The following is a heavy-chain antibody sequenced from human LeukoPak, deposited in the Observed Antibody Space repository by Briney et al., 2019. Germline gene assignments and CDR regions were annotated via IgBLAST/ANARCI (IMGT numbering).Heavy chain of an antibody. Sequence: ASVKVSCKASGYTFTGYYMHWVRQAPGQGFEWMGRINPNSGGTNYAQKFQGRVTMTRDTSISTAYMELSRLRSDDTAVYYCARVYGYYYEIDYWGQGTLVTVSS. CDR3: ARVYGYYYEIDY. D-gene: IGHD3-22*01. CDR1: GYTFTGYY. J-gene: IGHJ4*02. V-gene: IGHV1-2*06. CDR2: INPNSGGT.